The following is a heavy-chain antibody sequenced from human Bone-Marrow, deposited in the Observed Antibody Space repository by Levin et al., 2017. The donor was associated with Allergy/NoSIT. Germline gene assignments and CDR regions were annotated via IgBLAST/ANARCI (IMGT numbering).Heavy chain of an antibody. CDR1: GYTFTDYY. J-gene: IGHJ5*02. D-gene: IGHD6-13*01. CDR3: ARSSAGSSSWYYH. Sequence: GESLKISCKASGYTFTDYYIHWLRQGPGQGLEWMGWINPKSGDTNFAPKFQGRVNMTSDTSISTAYVDLSRLTSDDMALYYCARSSAGSSSWYYHWGQGTVVTVSS. CDR2: INPKSGDT. V-gene: IGHV1-2*02.